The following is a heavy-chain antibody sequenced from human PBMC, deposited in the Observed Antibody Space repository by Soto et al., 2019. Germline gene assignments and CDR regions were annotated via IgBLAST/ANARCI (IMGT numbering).Heavy chain of an antibody. CDR2: IDPSDSYT. V-gene: IGHV5-10-1*01. Sequence: PGESLKISCKCSGYSFTSYWISLVRQMPGKGLEWMGRIDPSDSYTNYSPSFQGHVTISADKSISTAYLQWSSLKASDTAMYYCARHSIVVVPAASRRSGYYYYYGMDVWGQGTTVTVSS. D-gene: IGHD2-2*01. CDR1: GYSFTSYW. CDR3: ARHSIVVVPAASRRSGYYYYYGMDV. J-gene: IGHJ6*02.